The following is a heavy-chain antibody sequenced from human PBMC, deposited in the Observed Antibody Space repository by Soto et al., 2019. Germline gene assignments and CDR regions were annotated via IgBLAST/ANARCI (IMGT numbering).Heavy chain of an antibody. CDR1: GGSIDSGGYS. CDR3: VRASYILPFDP. J-gene: IGHJ5*02. Sequence: QLQLQESGSGLVKPSQTLSLTCAVSGGSIDSGGYSWNWIRQPPGKGLEWIGYIYHTGAAHYNASLEGRVSLSVDMSKNQFSLQMTSVTAADTAVYYCVRASYILPFDPWGQGISVTVSS. V-gene: IGHV4-30-2*01. D-gene: IGHD2-21*01. CDR2: IYHTGAA.